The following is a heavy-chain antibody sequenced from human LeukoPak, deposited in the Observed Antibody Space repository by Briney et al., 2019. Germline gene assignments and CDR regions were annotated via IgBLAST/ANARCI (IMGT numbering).Heavy chain of an antibody. D-gene: IGHD4-11*01. V-gene: IGHV4-34*01. CDR2: INHSGST. Sequence: PSETLSLTRAVYGGSSSGYYWSWIRQPPGKGLEWIGEINHSGSTNYNPSLKSRVTISVDTSKNQFSLKLSSVTAADTAVYYCARDYTGGINWFDPWGQGTLVTVSS. CDR1: GGSSSGYY. J-gene: IGHJ5*02. CDR3: ARDYTGGINWFDP.